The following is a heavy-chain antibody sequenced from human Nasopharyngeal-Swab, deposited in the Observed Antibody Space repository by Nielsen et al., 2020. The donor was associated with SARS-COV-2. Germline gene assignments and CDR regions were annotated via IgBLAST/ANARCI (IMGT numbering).Heavy chain of an antibody. V-gene: IGHV4-34*01. Sequence: WIRQPPGQGLEWIGEINYSGSTNYNPSLNRRLTRSIDRSKNQFSLKLRSVTAADTSVYYCARETGSGSYFGMDVWGQGTTVTVSS. CDR3: ARETGSGSYFGMDV. D-gene: IGHD3-10*01. J-gene: IGHJ6*02. CDR2: INYSGST.